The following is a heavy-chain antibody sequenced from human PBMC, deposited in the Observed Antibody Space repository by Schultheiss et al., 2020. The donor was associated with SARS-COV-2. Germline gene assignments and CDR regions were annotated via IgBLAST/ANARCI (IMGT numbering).Heavy chain of an antibody. Sequence: SQTLSLTCAVYGGSFSGYYWSWIRQPPGKGLEWIGEINHSGSTNYNPSLKSRVTISVDTSKNQFSLKLSSVTAADTAVYYCARSLIAARPTPARDYYYYGMDVWGQGTTVTVSS. CDR1: GGSFSGYY. D-gene: IGHD6-6*01. V-gene: IGHV4-34*01. CDR3: ARSLIAARPTPARDYYYYGMDV. J-gene: IGHJ6*02. CDR2: INHSGST.